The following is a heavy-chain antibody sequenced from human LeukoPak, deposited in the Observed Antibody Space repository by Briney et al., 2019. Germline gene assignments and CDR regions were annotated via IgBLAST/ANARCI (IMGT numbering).Heavy chain of an antibody. D-gene: IGHD2-15*01. CDR1: GGSISSSSYY. CDR3: ARQGDCSGGSCYINWFDP. V-gene: IGHV4-39*01. J-gene: IGHJ5*02. Sequence: SETLSLTCTVSGGSISSSSYYWGWIRQPPGKGLEWIGSIYYSGSTYYNPSLKSRVTISVDTSKNQFSLKLSSVTAADTAVYYCARQGDCSGGSCYINWFDPWRQGTLVTVSS. CDR2: IYYSGST.